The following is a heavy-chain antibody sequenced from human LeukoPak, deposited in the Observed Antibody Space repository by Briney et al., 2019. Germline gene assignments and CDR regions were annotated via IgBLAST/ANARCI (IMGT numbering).Heavy chain of an antibody. D-gene: IGHD6-13*01. CDR1: GFTFSSYA. V-gene: IGHV3-30-3*01. CDR3: ARDASYSSSWYESEWFDP. Sequence: GGSLRLSCSASGFTFSSYAMHWVRQAPGKGLEWVAVIPYDGSNKYYADSVKGRFTISRDNAKNSLYLQMNSLRAEDTAVYYCARDASYSSSWYESEWFDPWGQGTLVTVSS. J-gene: IGHJ5*02. CDR2: IPYDGSNK.